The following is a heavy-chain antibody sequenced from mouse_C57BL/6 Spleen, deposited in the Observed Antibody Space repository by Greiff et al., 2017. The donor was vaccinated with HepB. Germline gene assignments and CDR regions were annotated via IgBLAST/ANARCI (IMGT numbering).Heavy chain of an antibody. J-gene: IGHJ3*01. CDR2: IDPSDSYT. Sequence: QVQLQQPGAELVMPGASVKLSCKASGYTFTSYWMHWVKQRPGQGLEWIGEIDPSDSYTNYNQNFKDKSTLTVDKSSSTAYMQLSSLTSEDSAVYYCARERLRRGAWFAYWGQGTLVTVSA. D-gene: IGHD2-4*01. CDR1: GYTFTSYW. V-gene: IGHV1-69*01. CDR3: ARERLRRGAWFAY.